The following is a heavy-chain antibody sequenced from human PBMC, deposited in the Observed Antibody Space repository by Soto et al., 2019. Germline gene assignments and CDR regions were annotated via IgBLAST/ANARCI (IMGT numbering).Heavy chain of an antibody. V-gene: IGHV3-30*18. CDR1: GFAVSAFG. CDR3: AKDLPPVVPAAKRNFFSHNAMDV. CDR2: ISHDGSNQ. J-gene: IGHJ6*02. Sequence: QVQLVESGGGAVQPGRSLRLSCVASGFAVSAFGMHWVRQAPGKGLEWVALISHDGSNQFYADSVKGRFTIPRDTSKNTLYLQMNSLRAADTAVYHCAKDLPPVVPAAKRNFFSHNAMDVWGQGTSVTVSS. D-gene: IGHD2-2*01.